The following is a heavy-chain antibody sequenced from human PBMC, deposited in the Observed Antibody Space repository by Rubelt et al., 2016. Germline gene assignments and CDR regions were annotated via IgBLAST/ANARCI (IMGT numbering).Heavy chain of an antibody. CDR3: ARVYDFWSGFDP. CDR1: GGSFSGYY. V-gene: IGHV3-23*01. CDR2: ISGSGGST. D-gene: IGHD3-3*01. Sequence: VQLQQWGAGLLKPSETLSLTCAVYGGSFSGYYWSWIRQPPGKGLEWVSAISGSGGSTYYADSVKGRFTISRDNSKNTLYLQMNSLRAEDTAVYYCARVYDFWSGFDPWGQGTLVTVSS. J-gene: IGHJ5*02.